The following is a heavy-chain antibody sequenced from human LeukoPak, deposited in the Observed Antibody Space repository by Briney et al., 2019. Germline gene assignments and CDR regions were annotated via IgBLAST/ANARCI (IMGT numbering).Heavy chain of an antibody. Sequence: GGSLRLSCAASGFAISSYNMNWVRQAPGKGLEWVSSITGSSSYIYYADSVKGRFTISRDNAKNSLYLQMNSLRAEDTAVYYCARAAIEGVTTVDWFDPWGQGTLVTVSS. J-gene: IGHJ5*02. CDR3: ARAAIEGVTTVDWFDP. D-gene: IGHD2-21*02. CDR1: GFAISSYN. CDR2: ITGSSSYI. V-gene: IGHV3-21*01.